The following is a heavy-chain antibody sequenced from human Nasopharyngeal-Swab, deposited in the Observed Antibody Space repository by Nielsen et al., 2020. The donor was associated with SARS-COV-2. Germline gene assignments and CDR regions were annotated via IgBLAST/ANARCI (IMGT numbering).Heavy chain of an antibody. J-gene: IGHJ4*02. CDR3: ARDAPAHYGAFY. V-gene: IGHV3-74*01. CDR2: IDTDGTIT. Sequence: GESLKISCAASGFTFSTYWMHWVRQPPGKGLLWVSRIDTDGTITDYADSVKGRFTISRDSSKNTLYLQMDSLRGEDTAVYYCARDAPAHYGAFYWGQGTLVTVSS. CDR1: GFTFSTYW. D-gene: IGHD4-17*01.